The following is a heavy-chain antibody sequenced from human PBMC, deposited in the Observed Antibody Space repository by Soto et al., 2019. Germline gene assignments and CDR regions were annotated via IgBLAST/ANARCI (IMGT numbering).Heavy chain of an antibody. CDR1: GFAISRGYY. J-gene: IGHJ4*02. Sequence: SETLSLTCNVSGFAISRGYYWSWVRQPPGKGLEWIGSIYPSVSSYHNPSLESRLTLSIDTSKNQFTLKLASVTATDTALYYCAREKVGTTFFDNWGQGTQVTVSS. V-gene: IGHV4-38-2*02. CDR3: AREKVGTTFFDN. CDR2: IYPSVSS. D-gene: IGHD1-1*01.